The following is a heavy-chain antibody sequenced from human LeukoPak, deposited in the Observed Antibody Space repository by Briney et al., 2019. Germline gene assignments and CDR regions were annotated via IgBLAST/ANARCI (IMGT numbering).Heavy chain of an antibody. D-gene: IGHD3-3*01. CDR3: ASLVGGYYPPVEAFDV. CDR1: GFSFRSCW. Sequence: PGGSLRLSCAASGFSFRSCWRHWVRQAPGKELVWVSRINGDGSTTNYADSVRGRFTISRDNAENTLYLQMNSLRADDSAVYFCASLVGGYYPPVEAFDVWGQGTMVTVSS. V-gene: IGHV3-74*01. CDR2: INGDGSTT. J-gene: IGHJ3*01.